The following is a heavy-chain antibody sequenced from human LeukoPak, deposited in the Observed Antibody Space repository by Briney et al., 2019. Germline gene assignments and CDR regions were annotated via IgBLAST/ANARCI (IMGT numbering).Heavy chain of an antibody. CDR3: ARSKWEPLYYFDH. CDR1: VDTFSSYA. CDR2: IIPIFAAT. V-gene: IGHV1-69*06. D-gene: IGHD1-26*01. Sequence: SVKVSCKASVDTFSSYAINWVRQAPGQGPEWMGRIIPIFAATSYAQKFQGRVTITADRSTSTAYMELRRLRSEDTAVYYSARSKWEPLYYFDHWGQGTLVTVSS. J-gene: IGHJ4*02.